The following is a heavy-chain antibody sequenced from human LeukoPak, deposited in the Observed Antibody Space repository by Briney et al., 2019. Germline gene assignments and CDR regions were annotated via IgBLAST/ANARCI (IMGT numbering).Heavy chain of an antibody. D-gene: IGHD3-16*01. CDR1: GFTFSSYA. J-gene: IGHJ6*02. CDR3: ATSWGPDTSAFRWGRDGMDV. CDR2: ISGSGGST. Sequence: GGSLRLSCAASGFTFSSYAMSWVRQAPGKGLEWVSAISGSGGSTYYADSVKGRFTISRDNSKNTQYLQMNSLRAEDTAVYYCATSWGPDTSAFRWGRDGMDVWGQGTTVIVSS. V-gene: IGHV3-23*01.